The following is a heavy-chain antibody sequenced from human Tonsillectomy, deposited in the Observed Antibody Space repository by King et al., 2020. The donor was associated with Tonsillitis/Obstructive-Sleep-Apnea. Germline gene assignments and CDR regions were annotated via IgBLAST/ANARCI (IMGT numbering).Heavy chain of an antibody. CDR1: GYTFTSYG. CDR3: ARGQVVPAAMGRWFDP. CDR2: ISAYNGNT. J-gene: IGHJ5*02. Sequence: QLVQSGAEVKKPGASVKVSCKASGYTFTSYGISWVRQAPGQGLEGMGWISAYNGNTNYAQKLQGRGTMTTDTSTSPAYMELRSLRSDDTAVYYCARGQVVPAAMGRWFDPWGQGTLVTVSS. V-gene: IGHV1-18*01. D-gene: IGHD2-2*01.